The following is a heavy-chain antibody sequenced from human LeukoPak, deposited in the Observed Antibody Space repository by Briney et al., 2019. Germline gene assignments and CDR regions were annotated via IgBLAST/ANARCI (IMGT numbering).Heavy chain of an antibody. CDR3: ARDVTSTDDY. V-gene: IGHV1-18*01. Sequence: ASVKVSCKASGCTFSNFGISWVRQAPGQGLEWMGWISGNNDNPNYGQKFQGRLTVTTDSSTNTANMELRNLRSDDTAVYYCARDVTSTDDYWGQGTLVTVSS. CDR1: GCTFSNFG. D-gene: IGHD4-17*01. J-gene: IGHJ4*02. CDR2: ISGNNDNP.